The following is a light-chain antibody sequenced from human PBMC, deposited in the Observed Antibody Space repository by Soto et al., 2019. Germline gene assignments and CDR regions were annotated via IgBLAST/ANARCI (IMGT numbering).Light chain of an antibody. CDR1: QSVSSH. V-gene: IGKV3-15*01. CDR3: QQYNNWPRT. J-gene: IGKJ1*01. Sequence: EILMSQSPTTLSLSPGERATHSCRASQSVSSHLAWYQQKPGQAPRRLIYDASTRATGIPARFSGSGSGTEFTLTISSLRSEDFAVYYCQQYNNWPRTFGQGTKVDIK. CDR2: DAS.